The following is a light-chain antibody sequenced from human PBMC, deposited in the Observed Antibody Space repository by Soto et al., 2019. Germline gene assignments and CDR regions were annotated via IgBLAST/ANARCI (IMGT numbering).Light chain of an antibody. CDR2: DAS. CDR3: QQYNSYWT. Sequence: DIQMTQSPSTLSASVGDRVTITCRASQSISSWLAWYQQKPGKAPKLLIYDASNLESGVPSRFRGSGSGTEFTLTISSLQPDDFATYFCQQYNSYWTFGQGTKVDTK. J-gene: IGKJ1*01. V-gene: IGKV1-5*01. CDR1: QSISSW.